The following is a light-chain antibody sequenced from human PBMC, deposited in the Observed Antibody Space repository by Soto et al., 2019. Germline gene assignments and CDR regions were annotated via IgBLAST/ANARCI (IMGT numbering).Light chain of an antibody. Sequence: EIVMTQSPATLSVSPGERATLSCRASQSVSSNLAWYQQKPGQAPRLLIYGASTRATGIPARFSGSGSGTEFTLTISSLQPEDFATYYCQHLIDYPITFGQGTRLEIK. CDR2: GAS. J-gene: IGKJ5*01. V-gene: IGKV3-15*01. CDR3: QHLIDYPIT. CDR1: QSVSSN.